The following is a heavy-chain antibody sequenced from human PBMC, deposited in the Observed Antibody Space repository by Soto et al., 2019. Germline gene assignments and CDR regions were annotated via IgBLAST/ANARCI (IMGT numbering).Heavy chain of an antibody. CDR1: GYSFTSYW. CDR3: ARRNRLGQLVPDYYYGMDV. D-gene: IGHD6-6*01. J-gene: IGHJ6*02. V-gene: IGHV5-51*01. Sequence: GESLKISCKGSGYSFTSYWIGWVRQMPGKGLEWMGIIYPGDSDTRYSPSFQGQVTISADKSISTAYLQWSSLKASDTAMYYCARRNRLGQLVPDYYYGMDVWGQGTTVTVSS. CDR2: IYPGDSDT.